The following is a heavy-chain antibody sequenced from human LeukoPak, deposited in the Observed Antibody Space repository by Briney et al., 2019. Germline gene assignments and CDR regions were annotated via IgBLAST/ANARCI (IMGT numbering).Heavy chain of an antibody. J-gene: IGHJ3*02. V-gene: IGHV3-66*01. CDR2: IYSGGST. CDR1: GFTVSGNY. Sequence: GGSLRLSCAASGFTVSGNYMSWVRQAPGRGLEWVSIIYSGGSTYYAVSVKGRFTISRDNSKNTLYLQMNSLRAEDTAVYYCARVFWEKDGFIGAFDIWGQGTMVTVSS. CDR3: ARVFWEKDGFIGAFDI. D-gene: IGHD3-3*01.